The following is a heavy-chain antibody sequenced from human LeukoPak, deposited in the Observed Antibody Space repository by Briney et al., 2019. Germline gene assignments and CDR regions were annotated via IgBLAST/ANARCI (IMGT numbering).Heavy chain of an antibody. D-gene: IGHD3-22*01. CDR1: GGSISSSSYY. V-gene: IGHV4-39*01. CDR3: ARNCPDYDSRGAPYYYYGMDV. Sequence: SETLSLTCTVSGGSISSSSYYWGWIRQPPGKGLEWIGSIYYSGSTSYNPSLKSRVTISVDTSKNQLSLKLSSVAAADTAVYYCARNCPDYDSRGAPYYYYGMDVWGQGTTVTVSS. J-gene: IGHJ6*02. CDR2: IYYSGST.